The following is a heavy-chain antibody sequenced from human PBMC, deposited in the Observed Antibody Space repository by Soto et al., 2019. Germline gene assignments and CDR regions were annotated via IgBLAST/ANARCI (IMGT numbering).Heavy chain of an antibody. J-gene: IGHJ3*02. D-gene: IGHD5-12*01. CDR3: AIARRDGYNSQAFDI. CDR1: GGTFSSYA. V-gene: IGHV1-69*13. CDR2: IIPIFGTA. Sequence: SVKVSCRASGGTFSSYAISWVRQAPGQGLEWMGGIIPIFGTANYAQKFQGRVTITADESTSTAYMELSSLRSEDTAVYYCAIARRDGYNSQAFDIWGQGTMVTVSS.